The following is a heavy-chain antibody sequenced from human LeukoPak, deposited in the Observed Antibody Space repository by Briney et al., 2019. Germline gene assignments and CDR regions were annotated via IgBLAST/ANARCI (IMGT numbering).Heavy chain of an antibody. CDR3: ARTLTAPGHFDY. V-gene: IGHV3-48*03. J-gene: IGHJ4*02. Sequence: GGSLRLSCAASGFTFSSYEMNWVRQAPGKGLQWISHIDSTDTIHYADFVKGRFTISRDNAKNSLYLQMNSLRAEDTAVYYCARTLTAPGHFDYWGQGTLVTVSS. D-gene: IGHD6-13*01. CDR2: IDSTDTI. CDR1: GFTFSSYE.